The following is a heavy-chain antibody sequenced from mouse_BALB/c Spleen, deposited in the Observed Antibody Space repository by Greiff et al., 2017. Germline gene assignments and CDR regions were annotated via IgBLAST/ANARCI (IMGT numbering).Heavy chain of an antibody. CDR1: GFNIKDTY. CDR2: IDPANGNT. J-gene: IGHJ3*01. CDR3: AFHTGFAY. D-gene: IGHD6-1*01. V-gene: IGHV14-3*02. Sequence: EVQLVESGAELVKPGASVKLSCTASGFNIKDTYMHWVKQRPEQGLEWIGRIDPANGNTKYDPKFQGKATITADTSSNTAYLQLSSLTSEDTAVYYCAFHTGFAYWGQGTLVTVSA.